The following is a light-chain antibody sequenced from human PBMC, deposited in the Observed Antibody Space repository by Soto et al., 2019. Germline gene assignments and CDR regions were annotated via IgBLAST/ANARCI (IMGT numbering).Light chain of an antibody. CDR2: DAS. Sequence: ETVLTQSPATLSLSPGERATLSCRASESVRTYLAWYQQKPGQAPRLLIYDASTRATGIPARFSGSGSGTDFTLTISRLEPEDFAVYYRQQYGSSGTFGQGTKVDIK. CDR1: ESVRTY. V-gene: IGKV3-20*01. CDR3: QQYGSSGT. J-gene: IGKJ1*01.